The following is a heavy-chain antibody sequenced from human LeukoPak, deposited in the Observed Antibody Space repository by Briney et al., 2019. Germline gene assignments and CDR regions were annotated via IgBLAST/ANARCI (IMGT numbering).Heavy chain of an antibody. J-gene: IGHJ5*02. CDR3: ARDDRYDIFDWFDP. Sequence: SETLSLTCAVYGGSFSGYYWSWLRQPAGKGLEWIGRIYTSGSTNYNPSLKSRVTMSVDTSKNQFSLKLSSVTAADTAVYYCARDDRYDIFDWFDPWGQGTLVTVSS. CDR1: GGSFSGYY. V-gene: IGHV4-4*07. D-gene: IGHD3-9*01. CDR2: IYTSGST.